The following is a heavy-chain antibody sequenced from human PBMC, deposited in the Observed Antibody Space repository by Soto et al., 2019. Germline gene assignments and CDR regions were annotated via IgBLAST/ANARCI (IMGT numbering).Heavy chain of an antibody. D-gene: IGHD3-22*01. CDR3: ARLYYYDSSGYWPYYFDY. CDR1: GYSFTSYW. CDR2: IYPGDSDT. Sequence: PGESLKISCKGSGYSFTSYWIGWVRQMPGKGLEWMGIIYPGDSDTRYSPSFQGQVTISADKSISTAYLQWSSLKASDTAMYYCARLYYYDSSGYWPYYFDYWGQGTLVTVSS. J-gene: IGHJ4*02. V-gene: IGHV5-51*01.